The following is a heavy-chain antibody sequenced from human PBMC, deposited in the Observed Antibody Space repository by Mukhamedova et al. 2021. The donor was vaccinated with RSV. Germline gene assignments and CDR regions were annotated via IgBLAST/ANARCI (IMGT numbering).Heavy chain of an antibody. J-gene: IGHJ5*01. CDR3: AKTGTAGTGGGVDS. Sequence: ESPSRGLEWLGRTYYRSKWIKDYAVSVKSRITINPDTSKNQFSLQLNSVTPEDTAVYYCAKTGTAGTGGGVDSWGQGTLVTVSS. V-gene: IGHV6-1*01. CDR2: TYYRSKWIK. D-gene: IGHD6-13*01.